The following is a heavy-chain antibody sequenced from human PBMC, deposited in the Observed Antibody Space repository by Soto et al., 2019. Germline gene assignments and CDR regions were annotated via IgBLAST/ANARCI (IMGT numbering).Heavy chain of an antibody. CDR3: ARLIGNSWLDS. Sequence: SETLSLTCTVSGGSISSGDYYWRWIRQPPGKGLEWIGYIYYSGSTYYNPSLKSRISINPDTSNNQVSLQLNSVTPDDTAVYYCARLIGNSWLDSWGQGTLVTVSS. CDR1: GGSISSGDYY. D-gene: IGHD3-16*01. V-gene: IGHV4-30-4*01. CDR2: IYYSGST. J-gene: IGHJ5*01.